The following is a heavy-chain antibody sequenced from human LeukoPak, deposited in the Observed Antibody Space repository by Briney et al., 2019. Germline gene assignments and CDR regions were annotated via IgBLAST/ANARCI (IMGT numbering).Heavy chain of an antibody. CDR1: GFTFSSYS. CDR2: ISSSSSYI. CDR3: ARVSVDTAMVTPSGFDY. Sequence: GGSLRLSCAASGFTFSSYSMNWVRLPPGKGLEWVSSISSSSSYIYYADSVKGRFTISRDNAKNSLYLQMNSLRAEDTAVYYCARVSVDTAMVTPSGFDYWGQGTLVTVSS. J-gene: IGHJ4*02. D-gene: IGHD5-18*01. V-gene: IGHV3-21*01.